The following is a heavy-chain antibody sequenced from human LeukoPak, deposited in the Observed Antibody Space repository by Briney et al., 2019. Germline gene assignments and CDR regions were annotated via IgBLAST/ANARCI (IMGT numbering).Heavy chain of an antibody. D-gene: IGHD6-19*01. CDR1: GGSFSGYY. V-gene: IGHV4-34*01. J-gene: IGHJ4*02. Sequence: PSKTLSLTCAVYGGSFSGYYWSWIRQPPGKGLEWIGEINHSGSTNYNPSLKSRVTISVDTSKNQFSLKLSSVTAADTAVYYCARAPPGIAVAGGHRRKVTSYYFDYWGQGTLVTVSS. CDR2: INHSGST. CDR3: ARAPPGIAVAGGHRRKVTSYYFDY.